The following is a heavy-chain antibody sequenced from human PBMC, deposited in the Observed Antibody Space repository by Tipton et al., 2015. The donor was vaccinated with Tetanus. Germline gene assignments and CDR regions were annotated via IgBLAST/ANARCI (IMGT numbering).Heavy chain of an antibody. J-gene: IGHJ4*02. V-gene: IGHV4-39*02. CDR2: IYYSGST. CDR3: ARDIAVAGESY. CDR1: GGSISSSSYY. D-gene: IGHD6-19*01. Sequence: TLSLTCTVSGGSISSSSYYWGWIRQPPGKGLEWIGSIYYSGSTYYNPSLKSRVTISVDTSKNQFSLTLSSVTAADTAVYYCARDIAVAGESYWGQGTLVTVSS.